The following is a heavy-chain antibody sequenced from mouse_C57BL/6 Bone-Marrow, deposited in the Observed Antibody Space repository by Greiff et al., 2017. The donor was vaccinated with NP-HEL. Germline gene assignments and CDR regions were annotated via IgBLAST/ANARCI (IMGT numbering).Heavy chain of an antibody. V-gene: IGHV8-8*01. D-gene: IGHD1-2*01. CDR3: ARIAPLLRYYAMDY. CDR2: VWWDDDK. J-gene: IGHJ4*01. Sequence: QVTLKESGPGILQPSQTLSLTCSFSGFSLSTFGMGVGWIRQPSGKGLEWLAHVWWDDDKYYNPALKSRLTISKDTSKNQVFLKIANVDTADTATYYCARIAPLLRYYAMDYWGQGTSVTVSS. CDR1: GFSLSTFGMG.